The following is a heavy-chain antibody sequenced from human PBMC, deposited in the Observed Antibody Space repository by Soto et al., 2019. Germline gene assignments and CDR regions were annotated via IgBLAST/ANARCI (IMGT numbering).Heavy chain of an antibody. CDR3: AGGGARWPGYFDS. D-gene: IGHD2-15*01. Sequence: SETLSLTCSVSGGSISGDYYWSWIRQSPEKGLEWIGYIYYSGSSYSNPALQSRLSMSLDTSKNQFSLKLRSVTAADTAVYYCAGGGARWPGYFDSWGQGALVTVSS. J-gene: IGHJ4*02. CDR2: IYYSGSS. V-gene: IGHV4-30-4*08. CDR1: GGSISGDYY.